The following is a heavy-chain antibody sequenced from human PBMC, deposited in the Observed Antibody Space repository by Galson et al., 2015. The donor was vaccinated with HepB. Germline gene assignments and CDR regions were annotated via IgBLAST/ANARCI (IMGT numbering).Heavy chain of an antibody. J-gene: IGHJ5*02. Sequence: PALVKPTQTLTLTCTFSGFSLSTSGVGVGWIRQPPGKALEWLALIYWNDDKRYSPSLKSRLTITKDTSKNQVVLTMTNMDPVDTATYYCATHYDFWSGYEDNNWFDPWGQGTLVTVSS. V-gene: IGHV2-5*01. CDR1: GFSLSTSGVG. CDR2: IYWNDDK. CDR3: ATHYDFWSGYEDNNWFDP. D-gene: IGHD3-3*01.